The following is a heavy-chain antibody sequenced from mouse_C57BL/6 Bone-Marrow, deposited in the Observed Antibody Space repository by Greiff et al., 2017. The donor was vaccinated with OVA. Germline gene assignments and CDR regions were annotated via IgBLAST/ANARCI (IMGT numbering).Heavy chain of an antibody. J-gene: IGHJ4*01. V-gene: IGHV1-81*01. CDR2: IYPRSGNT. CDR1: GYTFTSYG. CDR3: ARGRGIYYGSSYEGYAMDY. D-gene: IGHD1-1*01. Sequence: LEESGAELARPGASVKLSCKASGYTFTSYGISWVKQRTGQGLEWIGEIYPRSGNTYYNEKFKGKATLTADKSSSTAYMELRSLTSEDSAVYFCARGRGIYYGSSYEGYAMDYWGQGTSVTVSS.